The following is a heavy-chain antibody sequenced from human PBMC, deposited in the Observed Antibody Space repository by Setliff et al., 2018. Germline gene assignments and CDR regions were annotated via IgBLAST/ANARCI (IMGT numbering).Heavy chain of an antibody. J-gene: IGHJ4*02. CDR2: ISRGGNTI. D-gene: IGHD3-16*01. CDR1: GFIFTNY. Sequence: GGSLRLSCEASGFIFTNYWIRQAPGKGLEWVSYISRGGNTIYYADSVKGRFTISRDNAKNSLYLQMNSLRAEDTAVYYCARDFGSHFFDYWGQGTLVTVSS. CDR3: ARDFGSHFFDY. V-gene: IGHV3-11*04.